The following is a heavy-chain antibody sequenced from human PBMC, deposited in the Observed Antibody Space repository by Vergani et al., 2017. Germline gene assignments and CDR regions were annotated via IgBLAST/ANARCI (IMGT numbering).Heavy chain of an antibody. CDR2: IHTSGST. V-gene: IGHV4-61*02. CDR3: ARGSFLGGSCYNPLFDY. J-gene: IGHJ4*02. D-gene: IGHD2-15*01. Sequence: QVQLQESGPGLVKPSQTLSLTCTVSGGSINSHNYYWSWIRQPAGKGLEWIGRIHTSGSTNYNPSLKSRVTMSEDTSKNQFSLNLTSVTAADTAVYFCARGSFLGGSCYNPLFDYWGQGILVTVSS. CDR1: GGSINSHNYY.